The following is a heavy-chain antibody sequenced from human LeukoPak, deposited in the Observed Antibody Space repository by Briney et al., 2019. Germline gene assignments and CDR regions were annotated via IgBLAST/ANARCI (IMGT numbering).Heavy chain of an antibody. CDR1: GYSISSGYY. V-gene: IGHV4-38-2*01. Sequence: SETLSLTCAVSGYSISSGYYWGWIRQPRGKALEWIGSIYHSGSTYYNSSLKSRVTISVDTSKNQFSLKLSSVTAADTAVYYCARRICSSTSCYTGQFDYWGQGTLVTVSS. J-gene: IGHJ4*02. CDR3: ARRICSSTSCYTGQFDY. CDR2: IYHSGST. D-gene: IGHD2-2*02.